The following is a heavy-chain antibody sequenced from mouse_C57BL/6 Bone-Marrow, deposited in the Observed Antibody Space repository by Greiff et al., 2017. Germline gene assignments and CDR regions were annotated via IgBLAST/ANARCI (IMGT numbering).Heavy chain of an antibody. J-gene: IGHJ2*01. CDR3: ARGGNYGGYYFDF. D-gene: IGHD2-1*01. Sequence: QVQLQQSGAELVKPGASVKMSCKASGYTFTTYPIAWMKQTHGKSLEWIGNFHPYNDDTKSNEKFKGKATLTVEKSSSTVYLELSRLTSVVSAVYYCARGGNYGGYYFDFWGHGTTLTLSS. V-gene: IGHV1-47*01. CDR2: FHPYNDDT. CDR1: GYTFTTYP.